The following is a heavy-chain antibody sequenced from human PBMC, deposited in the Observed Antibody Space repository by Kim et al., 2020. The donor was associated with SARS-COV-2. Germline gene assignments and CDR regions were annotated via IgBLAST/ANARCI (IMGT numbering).Heavy chain of an antibody. D-gene: IGHD3-22*01. CDR3: ARAIFDYYDSSGYYNIFDY. Sequence: GRVTITADESTSTAYMELSSLRSEDTAVYYCARAIFDYYDSSGYYNIFDYWGQGTLVTVSS. V-gene: IGHV1-69*01. J-gene: IGHJ4*02.